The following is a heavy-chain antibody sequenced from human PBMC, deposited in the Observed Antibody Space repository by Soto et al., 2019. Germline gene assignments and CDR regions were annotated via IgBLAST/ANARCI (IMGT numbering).Heavy chain of an antibody. J-gene: IGHJ5*02. CDR2: IIPIFGTA. V-gene: IGHV1-69*01. CDR1: GGTFSSYA. CDR3: ARDHYDSSGYYGWFDP. D-gene: IGHD3-22*01. Sequence: QVQLVQSGAEVKKPGSSVKVSCKASGGTFSSYAISWVRQAPGQGLEWMGGIIPIFGTANYAQKFQGRVTITADESTSTAYMELSRLRSEDTAVYYCARDHYDSSGYYGWFDPWGQGTLVTVSS.